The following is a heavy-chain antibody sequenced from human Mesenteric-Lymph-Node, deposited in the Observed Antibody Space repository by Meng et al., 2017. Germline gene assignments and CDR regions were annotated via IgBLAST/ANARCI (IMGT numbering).Heavy chain of an antibody. V-gene: IGHV3-33*01. Sequence: GQLGWFVRGVVQPGRSLGLSYAAPGITFSSYGMHCVRQALGKGLECVAVICYDGSNKYYADSVKGRFTISRDNSKNPLYLHMNSLRAEDTAVYYCARDLLVVWGQGTLVTVSS. CDR1: GITFSSYG. CDR3: ARDLLVV. D-gene: IGHD3-10*01. J-gene: IGHJ4*02. CDR2: ICYDGSNK.